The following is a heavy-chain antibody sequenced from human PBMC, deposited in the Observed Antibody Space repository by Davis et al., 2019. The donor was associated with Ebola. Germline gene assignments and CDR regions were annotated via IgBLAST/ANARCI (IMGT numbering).Heavy chain of an antibody. CDR1: GGAFAASH. CDR3: ARGPRGYYGSGSLGY. CDR2: IKCSGST. V-gene: IGHV4-34*01. J-gene: IGHJ4*02. D-gene: IGHD3-10*01. Sequence: SETLSLTCAVYGGAFAASHWSRVRQSQWKELEWIGEIKCSGSTNYNQSLKSRVTISVDTSKNQFSLKLSSVTAADTAVYYFARGPRGYYGSGSLGYWCQGTLVTVCS.